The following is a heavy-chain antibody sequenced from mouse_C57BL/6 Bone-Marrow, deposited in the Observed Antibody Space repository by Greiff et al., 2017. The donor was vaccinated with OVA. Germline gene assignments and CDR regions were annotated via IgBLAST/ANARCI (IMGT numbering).Heavy chain of an antibody. CDR1: GYTFTSYW. V-gene: IGHV1-72*01. J-gene: IGHJ1*03. CDR2: IDPDSGGT. CDR3: AKSYYGSSYRYWYFDV. D-gene: IGHD1-1*01. Sequence: QVQLQQPGAELVKPGASVKLSCKASGYTFTSYWMHWVKQRPGRGLEWIGRIDPDSGGTKYNEKFKSKATLTVDKPSSTAYMQLSSLTSEDSAVYYCAKSYYGSSYRYWYFDVWGTGTTVTVSS.